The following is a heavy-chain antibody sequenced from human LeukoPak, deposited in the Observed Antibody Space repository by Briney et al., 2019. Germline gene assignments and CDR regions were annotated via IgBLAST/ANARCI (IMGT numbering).Heavy chain of an antibody. D-gene: IGHD1-1*01. J-gene: IGHJ5*02. CDR2: IYWDDDK. CDR1: GFSLSTSGVG. CDR3: AHSAGFRVVQRPNWFDP. Sequence: SGPTLVNPTQTLTLTCAFSGFSLSTSGVGVGWIRQPPGKALEWLALIYWDDDKRYSPSLKSRLTITKDTSKNQVVLTMTNMDPVDTATYYCAHSAGFRVVQRPNWFDPWGQGTLVTVSS. V-gene: IGHV2-5*02.